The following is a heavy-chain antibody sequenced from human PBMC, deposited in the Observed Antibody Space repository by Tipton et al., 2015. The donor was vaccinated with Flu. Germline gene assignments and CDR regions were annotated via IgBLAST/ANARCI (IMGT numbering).Heavy chain of an antibody. D-gene: IGHD3-22*01. Sequence: SLRLSCKGSRLTFKSYAMSWVRQAPGKGLQWVSGISVTTGGTYYADSVKGRFTISRDSSKNTLYLQMDSLRPDDTAVYYCARVYSSYYFDYWGQGTLVTVSS. CDR2: ISVTTGGT. CDR1: RLTFKSYA. V-gene: IGHV3-23*01. CDR3: ARVYSSYYFDY. J-gene: IGHJ4*02.